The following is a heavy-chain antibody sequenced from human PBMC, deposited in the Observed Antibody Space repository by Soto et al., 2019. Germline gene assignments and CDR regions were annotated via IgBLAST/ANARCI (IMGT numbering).Heavy chain of an antibody. J-gene: IGHJ6*03. CDR2: ISGSGGST. D-gene: IGHD2-15*01. CDR1: GFTFSSYA. Sequence: GGSLRLSCAASGFTFSSYAMSWVRQAPGKGLEWVSAISGSGGSTYYADSVKGRFTISRDNSKNTLYLQMNSLRAEDTAVYYCAKRGYCSGGSCRYYYYYMDVWGKGTTVTVSS. V-gene: IGHV3-23*01. CDR3: AKRGYCSGGSCRYYYYYMDV.